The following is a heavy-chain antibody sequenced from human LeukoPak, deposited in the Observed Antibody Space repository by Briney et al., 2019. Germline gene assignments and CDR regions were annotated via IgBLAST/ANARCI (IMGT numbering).Heavy chain of an antibody. J-gene: IGHJ4*02. CDR3: ATSSSSFYFDY. D-gene: IGHD6-6*01. V-gene: IGHV1-18*01. CDR2: ISAYNGNT. CDR1: GYTFTSYG. Sequence: ASVKVSCKASGYTFTSYGISWVRQAPGQGLEWMGWISAYNGNTNYAQKFQGRVTITADTSTDTAYMELSSLRSEDTAVYYCATSSSSFYFDYWGQGTLVTVSS.